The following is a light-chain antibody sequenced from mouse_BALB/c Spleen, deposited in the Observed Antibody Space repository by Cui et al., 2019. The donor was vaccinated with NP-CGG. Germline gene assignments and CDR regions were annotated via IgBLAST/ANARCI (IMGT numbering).Light chain of an antibody. CDR1: IGAVTTSNY. V-gene: IGLV1*01. J-gene: IGLJ1*01. CDR2: GTN. CDR3: ALWYSNHWV. Sequence: QAVVTQESALTTSPGETVTLTCRSSIGAVTTSNYANWVQGKPDHLFIGLIGGTNNRVPGVPARFSGSLIGDKAALTITGAQTEDEAIYFCALWYSNHWVFGGGTKLTVL.